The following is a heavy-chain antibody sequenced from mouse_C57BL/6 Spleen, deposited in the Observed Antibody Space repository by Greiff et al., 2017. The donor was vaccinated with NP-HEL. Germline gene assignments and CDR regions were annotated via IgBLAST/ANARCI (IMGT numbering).Heavy chain of an antibody. Sequence: VQLQQSGAELVRPGASVKLSCKASGYTFTDYYINWVKQRPGQGLEWIARIYPGSGNTYYNEKFKGKATLTAEKSSSTAYMQLSSLTSEDSAVYFCAIWNWEGYFDYWGQGTTLTVSS. D-gene: IGHD4-1*01. CDR1: GYTFTDYY. CDR2: IYPGSGNT. CDR3: AIWNWEGYFDY. J-gene: IGHJ2*01. V-gene: IGHV1-76*01.